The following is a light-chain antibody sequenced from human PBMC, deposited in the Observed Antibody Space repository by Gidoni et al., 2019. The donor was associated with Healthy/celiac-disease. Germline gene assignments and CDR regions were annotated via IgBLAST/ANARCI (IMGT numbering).Light chain of an antibody. CDR2: DAS. CDR1: QSVSSY. Sequence: EIVLTQSPATLSLSPGERATLTCKSSQSVSSYLAWSQQKPVQAPSLLIYDASNRATGIPARFIGSGSGTDFTLTISSLEPEDFAVYYCQQRSNWPLTFGGGTKVEIK. CDR3: QQRSNWPLT. J-gene: IGKJ4*01. V-gene: IGKV3-11*01.